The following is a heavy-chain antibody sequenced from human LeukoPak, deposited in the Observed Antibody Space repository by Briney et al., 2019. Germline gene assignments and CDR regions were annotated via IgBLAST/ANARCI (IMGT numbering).Heavy chain of an antibody. V-gene: IGHV3-23*01. Sequence: QPRGSLRLSCAASGFTFSSYAMNWVRQAPGKGLEWVSAMSYSGSSTYYADSVKGRFTISRDNSKNTLYLQMNSLRDEDTAVYYCAKDSSGYYRPFDYWGQGTLVTVSS. J-gene: IGHJ4*02. CDR1: GFTFSSYA. D-gene: IGHD3-22*01. CDR3: AKDSSGYYRPFDY. CDR2: MSYSGSST.